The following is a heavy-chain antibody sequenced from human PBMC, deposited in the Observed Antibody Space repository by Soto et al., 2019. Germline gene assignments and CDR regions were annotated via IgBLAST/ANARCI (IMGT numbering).Heavy chain of an antibody. V-gene: IGHV1-69*04. CDR1: GGTFSSYT. CDR2: IIPILGIA. J-gene: IGHJ4*02. Sequence: SVKVSCKASGGTFSSYTISWVRQAPGQWLEWMGRIIPILGIANYAQKFQGRVTITADKSTSTAYMELSSLRSEDTAVYYCARDSKVARAYDYWGQGTLVTVSS. D-gene: IGHD2-21*01. CDR3: ARDSKVARAYDY.